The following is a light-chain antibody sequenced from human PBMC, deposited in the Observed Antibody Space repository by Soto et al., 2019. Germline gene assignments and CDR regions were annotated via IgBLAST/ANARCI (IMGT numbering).Light chain of an antibody. CDR3: QQYNSYS. V-gene: IGKV1-5*01. CDR2: DAS. CDR1: QSISSW. J-gene: IGKJ1*01. Sequence: DIQMTQSPSTLSASVGDRVTITCRASQSISSWLAWYQQKPGKAPKLLIYDASSLESGVPLRFSGSGSGTEFTLTISSLQPDDFATYYCQQYNSYSFGQGTKVDIK.